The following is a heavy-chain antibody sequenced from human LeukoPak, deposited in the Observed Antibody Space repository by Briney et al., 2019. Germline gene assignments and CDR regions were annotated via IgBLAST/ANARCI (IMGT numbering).Heavy chain of an antibody. CDR2: IKQDGSEK. D-gene: IGHD1-26*01. Sequence: GGSLRLSCAASGFTFSNYWMSWVRQAPGKGLEWVANIKQDGSEKYYVDSVKGRFTISRDNAKNSLYLQMNGLRAEDTAVYYCARGSGSYYNPEFDYWGQGTLVTVSS. J-gene: IGHJ4*02. V-gene: IGHV3-7*01. CDR1: GFTFSNYW. CDR3: ARGSGSYYNPEFDY.